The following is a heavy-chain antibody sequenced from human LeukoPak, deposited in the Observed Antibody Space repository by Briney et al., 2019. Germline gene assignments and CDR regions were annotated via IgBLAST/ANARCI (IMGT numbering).Heavy chain of an antibody. CDR3: ASSILGWLSPDAFDI. CDR2: ISSSSSYI. Sequence: GGSLRLSCAASGFTFSSYSMNWVRQAPGKGLEWVSSISSSSSYIYYAGSVKCRFTISRDNAKNSLYLQMKSLRAEDTAVYYCASSILGWLSPDAFDIWGQGTMVTVSS. V-gene: IGHV3-21*01. D-gene: IGHD3-3*01. J-gene: IGHJ3*02. CDR1: GFTFSSYS.